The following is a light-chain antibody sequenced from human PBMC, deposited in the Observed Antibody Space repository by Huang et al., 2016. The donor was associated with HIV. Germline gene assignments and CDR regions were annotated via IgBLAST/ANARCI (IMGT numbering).Light chain of an antibody. V-gene: IGKV1-33*01. CDR2: DVS. CDR1: QDISNY. Sequence: DIQMTQSPSSLSASVGDSVTITCQASQDISNYLNWYQQKPGKAPKLLIYDVSNLETGVPSRFSGSRSGTHFTFTINNLQPEDIATYYCQQYDNLHTFGQGTKLEIK. CDR3: QQYDNLHT. J-gene: IGKJ2*01.